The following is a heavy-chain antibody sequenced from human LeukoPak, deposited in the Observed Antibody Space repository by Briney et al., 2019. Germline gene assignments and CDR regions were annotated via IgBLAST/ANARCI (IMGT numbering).Heavy chain of an antibody. CDR1: GGSISSYY. V-gene: IGHV4-59*05. CDR3: ARLRGRVAAAGGPYWYFDL. Sequence: PSETLSLTCTVSGGSISSYYWSWIRQPPGKGLEWIGSIYYSGSTYYNPSLKSRVTISVDTSKNQFSLKLSSVTAADTAVYYCARLRGRVAAAGGPYWYFDLWGRGTLVTVSS. D-gene: IGHD6-13*01. CDR2: IYYSGST. J-gene: IGHJ2*01.